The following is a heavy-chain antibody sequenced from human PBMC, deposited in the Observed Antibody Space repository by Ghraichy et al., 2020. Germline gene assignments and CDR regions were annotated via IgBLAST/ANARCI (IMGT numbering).Heavy chain of an antibody. Sequence: GGSLRLSCAASGFTFSSYAMSWVRQAPGKGLEWVSAISGSGGSTYYADSVKGRFTISRDNSKNTLYLQMNSLRAEDTAVYYCAKGAYYDFWSGYYLGGPNWFDPWGQGTLVTVSS. J-gene: IGHJ5*02. V-gene: IGHV3-23*01. CDR3: AKGAYYDFWSGYYLGGPNWFDP. CDR1: GFTFSSYA. D-gene: IGHD3-3*01. CDR2: ISGSGGST.